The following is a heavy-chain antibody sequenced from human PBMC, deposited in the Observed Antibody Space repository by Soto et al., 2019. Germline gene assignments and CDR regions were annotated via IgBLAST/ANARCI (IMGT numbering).Heavy chain of an antibody. CDR2: IYYSGST. CDR1: GYSISSSNW. J-gene: IGHJ4*02. D-gene: IGHD2-15*01. Sequence: SETLSLTCTVSGYSISSSNWWCCIRQPPGKGLEWIGYIYYSGSTYYNPSLKSRVTMSVDTSKNQFSLKLSSVTAVDTAVYYCARLYCSGGSCYLSYFDYWGQGTLVTVSS. CDR3: ARLYCSGGSCYLSYFDY. V-gene: IGHV4-28*01.